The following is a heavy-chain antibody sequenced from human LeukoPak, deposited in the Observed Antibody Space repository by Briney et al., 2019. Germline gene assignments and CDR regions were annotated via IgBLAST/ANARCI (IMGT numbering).Heavy chain of an antibody. J-gene: IGHJ4*02. CDR1: GGSISSISGY. D-gene: IGHD5-18*01. CDR2: IYYSKNT. CDR3: VSPRGFSYGYFDY. Sequence: KPSETLSLTCTVSGGSISSISGYWGWIRQPPGKGLEWIGSIYYSKNTYYNPSLKSRVTISADTSKNQFSLTLGSVSATDTAVYYCVSPRGFSYGYFDYWGQGTLVTVSS. V-gene: IGHV4-39*01.